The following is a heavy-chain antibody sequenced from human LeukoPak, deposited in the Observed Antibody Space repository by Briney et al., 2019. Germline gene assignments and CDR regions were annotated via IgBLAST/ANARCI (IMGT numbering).Heavy chain of an antibody. CDR1: GYTFTSYD. V-gene: IGHV1-8*01. D-gene: IGHD3-22*01. CDR2: MNPNSGNT. Sequence: ASVKVSCKASGYTFTSYDINWVRQAPGQGLEWMGWMNPNSGNTGYAQKFQGRVTMTRNTSISTAYMELSSLRSEDTAVYYCASRDTMILGDAFDIWGQGTMVTVSS. CDR3: ASRDTMILGDAFDI. J-gene: IGHJ3*02.